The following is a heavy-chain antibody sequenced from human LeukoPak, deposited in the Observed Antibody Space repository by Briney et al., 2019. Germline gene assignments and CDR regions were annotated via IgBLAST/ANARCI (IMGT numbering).Heavy chain of an antibody. D-gene: IGHD3-9*01. CDR2: IYYTGST. Sequence: SETLSLTCTVSGGSISSSIYYWGWIRQPPGKGLEWIGSIYYTGSTYYNPSLKSRVTISVDTSKNQFSLKLSSVTAADTAVYYCARGADWANIYFDYWGQGTLVTVSS. V-gene: IGHV4-39*01. J-gene: IGHJ4*02. CDR1: GGSISSSIYY. CDR3: ARGADWANIYFDY.